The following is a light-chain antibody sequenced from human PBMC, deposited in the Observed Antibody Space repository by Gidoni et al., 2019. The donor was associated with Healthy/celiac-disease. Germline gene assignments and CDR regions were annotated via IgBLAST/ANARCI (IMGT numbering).Light chain of an antibody. Sequence: VLTQSPGTLSLSPGERATLSCRASQSVSSSYLAWYQQKPGQAPRLLIYGASSRATGIPDRFSGSGSGTDFTLTISRLEPEDFAVYYCQQYGSSPRTFGQGTTVEIK. CDR2: GAS. J-gene: IGKJ1*01. V-gene: IGKV3-20*01. CDR1: QSVSSSY. CDR3: QQYGSSPRT.